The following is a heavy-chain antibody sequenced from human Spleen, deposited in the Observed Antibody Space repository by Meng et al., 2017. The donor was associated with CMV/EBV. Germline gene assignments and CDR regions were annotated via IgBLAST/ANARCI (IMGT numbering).Heavy chain of an antibody. CDR1: GFSLNTIGLG. CDR3: AHTPYDPSGYSPAFHI. D-gene: IGHD3-22*01. Sequence: SGPTLVKPTQTLTLTCTFSGFSLNTIGLGVGWIRRPPGKALEWLALIYWNDDKRYSPSLKNRLTISKDTSNNQVVLTMANMDPVDTATYSCAHTPYDPSGYSPAFHIWGQGTMVTVSS. V-gene: IGHV2-5*01. J-gene: IGHJ3*02. CDR2: IYWNDDK.